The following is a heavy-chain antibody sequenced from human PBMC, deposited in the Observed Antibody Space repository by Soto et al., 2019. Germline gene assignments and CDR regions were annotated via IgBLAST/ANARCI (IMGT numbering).Heavy chain of an antibody. Sequence: QVQLVQSGAEVKKPAASVKVSCKASGYTFTSYGISWVRQAPGQGLEWMGWISAYNGNTNYAQKLQGRVTMTRDTCTSTAYMELRILRSEDTAVYYCARDAQGVFLHYWGQGTLVTVSS. CDR2: ISAYNGNT. CDR3: ARDAQGVFLHY. CDR1: GYTFTSYG. J-gene: IGHJ4*02. D-gene: IGHD3-16*01. V-gene: IGHV1-18*01.